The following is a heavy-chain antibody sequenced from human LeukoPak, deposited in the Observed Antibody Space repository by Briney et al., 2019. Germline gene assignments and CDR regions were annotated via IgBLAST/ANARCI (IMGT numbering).Heavy chain of an antibody. D-gene: IGHD3-22*01. CDR1: GGSISSYY. CDR3: ARDLADDSSGYYYGSISYGMDV. V-gene: IGHV4-59*01. Sequence: PSETLSLTCTVSGGSISSYYWSWIRQPPGKGLEWIGYIYYSGSTNYNPSLKSRVTIPVDTSKNQFSLKLSSVTAADTAVYYCARDLADDSSGYYYGSISYGMDVWGQGTTVTVSS. J-gene: IGHJ6*02. CDR2: IYYSGST.